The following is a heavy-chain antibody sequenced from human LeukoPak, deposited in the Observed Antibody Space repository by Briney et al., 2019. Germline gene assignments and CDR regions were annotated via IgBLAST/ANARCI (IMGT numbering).Heavy chain of an antibody. CDR1: GFTFTTYA. V-gene: IGHV3-23*01. CDR3: AKEDYVGVRGWPNYSYYMDV. Sequence: GGSLRLSCAASGFTFTTYAMSWVRQAAGKGLEWVAAMSGSGDSTYYAYSVKGRFTISRDNSKTTLYLQMNSLRTEDTAVYYCAKEDYVGVRGWPNYSYYMDVWGKGTPVTISS. J-gene: IGHJ6*03. CDR2: MSGSGDST. D-gene: IGHD3-10*01.